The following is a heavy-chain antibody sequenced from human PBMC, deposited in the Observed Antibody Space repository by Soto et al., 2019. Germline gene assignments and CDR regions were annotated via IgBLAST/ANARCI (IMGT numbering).Heavy chain of an antibody. CDR2: IGAYNGNT. V-gene: IGHV1-18*04. D-gene: IGHD2-2*03. J-gene: IGHJ6*02. CDR3: ARVGIVVVPANYGMDV. Sequence: VASVKVSCKASGYTFTSYGISWVRQAPGQGLEWMGWIGAYNGNTNYAQKLQGRVTMTTDTSTSTAYMELRSLRSDDTAVYYCARVGIVVVPANYGMDVWGQGTTVTVSS. CDR1: GYTFTSYG.